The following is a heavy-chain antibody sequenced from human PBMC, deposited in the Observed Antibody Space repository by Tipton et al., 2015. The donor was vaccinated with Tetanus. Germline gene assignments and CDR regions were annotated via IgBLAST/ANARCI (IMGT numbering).Heavy chain of an antibody. J-gene: IGHJ6*02. CDR1: GGSFSLYY. V-gene: IGHV4-34*01. CDR3: ARTPDYYYGMDV. Sequence: TLSLTCTVSGGSFSLYYWNWVRQSPGKGLEWIGEISHSGSSNYNPSLKSRVTISTDKSKNQVSLRLNSVTAADTAVYFCARTPDYYYGMDVWGQGTTVTVSS. CDR2: ISHSGSS.